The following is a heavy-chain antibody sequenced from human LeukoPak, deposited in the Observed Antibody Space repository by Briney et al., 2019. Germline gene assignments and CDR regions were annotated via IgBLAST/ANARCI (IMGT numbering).Heavy chain of an antibody. CDR3: ARESIYYDSSGYYGTGCFDY. D-gene: IGHD3-22*01. V-gene: IGHV1-18*01. CDR2: IIAYNSAYNGNT. Sequence: ASVKVSCKASGYTFINYGITWVRQAPGQGLEWMGWIIAYNSAYNGNTHYAQKLQGRVTMTTDTSTNTGYMELRSLRSEDTAVYYCARESIYYDSSGYYGTGCFDYWGQGTLVTVSS. CDR1: GYTFINYG. J-gene: IGHJ4*02.